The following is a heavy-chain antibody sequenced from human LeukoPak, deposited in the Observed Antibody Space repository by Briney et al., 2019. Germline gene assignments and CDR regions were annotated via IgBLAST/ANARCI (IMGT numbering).Heavy chain of an antibody. CDR2: ISGSDGGT. J-gene: IGHJ5*02. CDR3: AKGFDYYGPLDP. V-gene: IGHV3-23*01. Sequence: GGSLRLSCAASGFSFSTYAMSWVRRAPGRGLEWLSTISGSDGGTFYADSVKGRFTISRDNSKSTLSLQMTSLRAEDTAMYYCAKGFDYYGPLDPWGQGTLVTVSS. D-gene: IGHD3-10*01. CDR1: GFSFSTYA.